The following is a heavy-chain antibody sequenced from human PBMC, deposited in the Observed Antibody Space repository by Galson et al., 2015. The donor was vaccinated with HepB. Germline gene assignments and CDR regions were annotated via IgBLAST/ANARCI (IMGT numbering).Heavy chain of an antibody. Sequence: TLSLTCAVSGGSISSSTYYWSWFRQPAGKGLEWIGRFYNSGSTNYNPSLKSRVTMSLDTSKNQFSLRLSSVTAADTAVYYCATEQEYCDSTTCYGDAFDIWGQGTMVTVSS. CDR3: ATEQEYCDSTTCYGDAFDI. D-gene: IGHD2-2*01. CDR2: FYNSGST. J-gene: IGHJ3*02. V-gene: IGHV4-61*02. CDR1: GGSISSSTYY.